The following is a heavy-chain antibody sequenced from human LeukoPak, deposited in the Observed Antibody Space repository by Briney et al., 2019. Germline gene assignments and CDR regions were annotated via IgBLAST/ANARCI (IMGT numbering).Heavy chain of an antibody. J-gene: IGHJ6*03. CDR1: GFTVSSNY. Sequence: GGSLRLSCAASGFTVSSNYMSWVRRAPGKGLEWVSVIYSGGSTYYADSVKGRFAISRDNSKNTLYLQMNSLRAEDTAVYYCAREGYYYMDVWGKGTTVTVSS. V-gene: IGHV3-53*01. CDR2: IYSGGST. CDR3: AREGYYYMDV.